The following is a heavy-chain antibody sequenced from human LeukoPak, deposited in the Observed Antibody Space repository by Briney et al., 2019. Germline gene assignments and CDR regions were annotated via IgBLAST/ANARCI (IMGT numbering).Heavy chain of an antibody. V-gene: IGHV3-30-3*01. J-gene: IGHJ4*02. Sequence: GRSLRLSCAASGFTFSSYAMHWVRQAPGKGLEWVAVISYDGSNKYYADSVKGRFTISRDNSKNTLYLQMNSLRAEDTAVYYCARDSRGYRGYDHFDYWGQGTLVTVSS. D-gene: IGHD5-12*01. CDR1: GFTFSSYA. CDR2: ISYDGSNK. CDR3: ARDSRGYRGYDHFDY.